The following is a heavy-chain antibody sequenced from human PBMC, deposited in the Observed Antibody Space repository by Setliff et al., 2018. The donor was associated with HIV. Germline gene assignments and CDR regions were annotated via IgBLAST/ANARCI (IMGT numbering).Heavy chain of an antibody. J-gene: IGHJ4*02. CDR2: IYPGDSDT. CDR3: ARRTRRRGSSYGNIDY. D-gene: IGHD5-18*01. CDR1: GYTFSIYW. Sequence: GESLKISCQTSGYTFSIYWIAWVRQMPGKGLEWMGIIYPGDSDTRYSPSFQGQVTISADKSISTAYLQWRSLQASDTAVYYCARRTRRRGSSYGNIDYWGQGTLVTVSS. V-gene: IGHV5-51*01.